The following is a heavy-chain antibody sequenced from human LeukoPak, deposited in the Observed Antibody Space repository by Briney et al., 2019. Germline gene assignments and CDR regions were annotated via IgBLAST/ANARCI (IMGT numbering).Heavy chain of an antibody. CDR1: GYSISSGYY. V-gene: IGHV4-38-2*02. CDR2: IYHSGST. D-gene: IGHD2-15*01. CDR3: AREMVGSLNRPHAFDI. J-gene: IGHJ3*02. Sequence: SETLSLTCTVSGYSISSGYYWGWIRQPPGKGLEWIGSIYHSGSTYYNPSLKSRVTISVDTSKNQFSLKLSSVTAADTAVYYCAREMVGSLNRPHAFDIWGQGTMVTVSS.